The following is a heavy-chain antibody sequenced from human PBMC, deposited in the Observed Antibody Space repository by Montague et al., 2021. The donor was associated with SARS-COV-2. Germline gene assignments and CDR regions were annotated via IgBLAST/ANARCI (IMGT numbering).Heavy chain of an antibody. Sequence: TLSLTCTVSGGSISSDSYEWSWIRQPAGKGLEWIGRIYTSGSTNYNPSLKSRVTISVDTSKNQFSLKLSSVTAADTAVYYCARDPLYYYDSSGLLLDWYFDLWGRGTLVTVSS. CDR3: ARDPLYYYDSSGLLLDWYFDL. CDR1: GGSISSDSYE. V-gene: IGHV4-61*02. CDR2: IYTSGST. J-gene: IGHJ2*01. D-gene: IGHD3-22*01.